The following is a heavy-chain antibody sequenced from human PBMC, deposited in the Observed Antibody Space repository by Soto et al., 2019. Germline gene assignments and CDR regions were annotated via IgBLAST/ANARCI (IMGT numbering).Heavy chain of an antibody. CDR2: INHSGST. D-gene: IGHD1-26*01. V-gene: IGHV4-34*01. CDR3: ARGLSKGGEGAQWFEP. Sequence: SETLSLTCAVSGGSFSGYYCSWIRQPPGKGLEWIWEINHSGSTNYNPSLNSRVTISVDTAKNQFSLKLSPVTATDTAASYCARGLSKGGEGAQWFEPWSHGTVVT. J-gene: IGHJ5*02. CDR1: GGSFSGYY.